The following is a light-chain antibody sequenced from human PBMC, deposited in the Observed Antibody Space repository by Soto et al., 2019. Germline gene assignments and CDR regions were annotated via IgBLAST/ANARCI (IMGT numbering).Light chain of an antibody. CDR1: QSVSSN. CDR2: GAS. V-gene: IGKV3-15*01. J-gene: IGKJ4*01. Sequence: EIVMTQSPATLSVSPGERATLSCRASQSVSSNLAWYQQKPGQAPRLLIYGASTRATGIPARFSGSGSGTEFTLTISSLQSEDFAVYYCQQYNNRPPVTLGGGTKVEIK. CDR3: QQYNNRPPVT.